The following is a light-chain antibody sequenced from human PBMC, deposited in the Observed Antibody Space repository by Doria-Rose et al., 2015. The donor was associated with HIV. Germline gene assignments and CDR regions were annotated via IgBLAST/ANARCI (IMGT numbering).Light chain of an antibody. V-gene: IGKV1-8*01. CDR2: AAS. Sequence: AIRMTQSPSSLSASTGGRVTITCRASQDISNYLAWYQQKPGKAPKLLIYAASTLQSGVPSRFSGSGSGADFTLTISYLQSEDFATYYCQQYYSYPPTFGQGTKVEVK. J-gene: IGKJ1*01. CDR3: QQYYSYPPT. CDR1: QDISNY.